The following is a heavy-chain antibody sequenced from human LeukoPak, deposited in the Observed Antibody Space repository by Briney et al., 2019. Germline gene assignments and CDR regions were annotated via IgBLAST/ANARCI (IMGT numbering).Heavy chain of an antibody. J-gene: IGHJ4*02. CDR3: ARWGHYFDY. CDR2: IYYSGST. CDR1: GGSISSYY. V-gene: IGHV4-59*01. Sequence: SETLSLTCTVSGGSISSYYWSWIRQPPGKGLEWIGYIYYSGSTNYNPSLQSRITISVDTSKNQFSLKLSSVTAADTAVYYCARWGHYFDYWGQGTLVTVSS. D-gene: IGHD7-27*01.